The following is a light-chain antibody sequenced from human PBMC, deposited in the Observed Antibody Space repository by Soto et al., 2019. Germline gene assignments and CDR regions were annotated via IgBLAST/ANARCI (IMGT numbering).Light chain of an antibody. Sequence: TVSASVGDRVTITCRASPNISDWLAWYRQKPGKAPELLIYKATHLQTGVPSRFSGSGYRAQFTLSISRLQAEDVTTYCSTEYAIFFRPFG. CDR1: PNISDW. CDR2: KAT. J-gene: IGKJ1*01. V-gene: IGKV1-5*03. CDR3: TEYAIFFRP.